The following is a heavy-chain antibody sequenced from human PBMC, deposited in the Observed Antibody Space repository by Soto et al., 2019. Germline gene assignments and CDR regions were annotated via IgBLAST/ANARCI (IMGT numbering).Heavy chain of an antibody. CDR1: GFTFSSFD. Sequence: EVQLVESGGGLVQPGGSLRLSCAASGFTFSSFDMNWVRQAPGKGLEWISYISGRGTNIYYADPVKGRFTISRDNAKRSLYLQMDSLRAEDTAVYFCARALRGDFWCGPWGSFDIWGQGTMVTVSS. V-gene: IGHV3-48*03. D-gene: IGHD3-3*01. J-gene: IGHJ3*02. CDR2: ISGRGTNI. CDR3: ARALRGDFWCGPWGSFDI.